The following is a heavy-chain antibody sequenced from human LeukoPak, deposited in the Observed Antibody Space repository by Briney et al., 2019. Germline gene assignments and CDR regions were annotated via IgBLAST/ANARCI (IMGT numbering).Heavy chain of an antibody. CDR1: GYTFTSYD. J-gene: IGHJ3*02. D-gene: IGHD6-6*01. CDR2: INPNSGGT. Sequence: ASVKVSGKASGYTFTSYDINWVRQATGQGLEWMGWINPNSGGTNYAQKFQGRVTMTRDTSISTAYMELSRLRSDDTAVYYCARERSGRPVDAFDIWGQGTMVTVSS. CDR3: ARERSGRPVDAFDI. V-gene: IGHV1-2*02.